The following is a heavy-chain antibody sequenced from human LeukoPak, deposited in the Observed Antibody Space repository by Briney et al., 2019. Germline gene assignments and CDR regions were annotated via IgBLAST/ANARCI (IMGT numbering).Heavy chain of an antibody. J-gene: IGHJ4*02. CDR2: IYYTGST. CDR1: GDSISSYY. V-gene: IGHV4-59*01. D-gene: IGHD2-21*02. Sequence: SETLSLTCTVSGDSISSYYWSWIRQPPGKGLEWIGYIYYTGSTNYNPSLKSRVTISVDTSKNQFSLKLNSVTAADTAVYCCAIGKVGAVTLFDYWGQGTLVTVSS. CDR3: AIGKVGAVTLFDY.